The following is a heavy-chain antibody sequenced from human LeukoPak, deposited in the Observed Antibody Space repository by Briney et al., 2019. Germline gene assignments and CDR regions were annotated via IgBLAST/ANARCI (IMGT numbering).Heavy chain of an antibody. D-gene: IGHD6-19*01. J-gene: IGHJ5*02. CDR2: FDPEDGET. V-gene: IGHV1-24*01. Sequence: ASVKVSCKVSGYTLTELSMHWVRQAPGKGLEWMGGFDPEDGETIYAQKFQGRVTMTEDTSTDTAYMELSSLRSEDTAVYYCVTGQQWLVRWFDPWGQGTLVTVSS. CDR1: GYTLTELS. CDR3: VTGQQWLVRWFDP.